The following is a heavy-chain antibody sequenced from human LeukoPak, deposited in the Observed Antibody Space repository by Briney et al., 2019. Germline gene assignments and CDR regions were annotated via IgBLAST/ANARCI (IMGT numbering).Heavy chain of an antibody. J-gene: IGHJ4*02. CDR3: AKGQELDDGVFDS. Sequence: GALRLSCAASGFTFSNYWMTWVRQAPGKGLEWVANIKQDGSEKYYVDSVKGRFTISRDNAKNSLYLQLNSLRVEDTATFYCAKGQELDDGVFDSWGQGTMVTVSS. V-gene: IGHV3-7*05. CDR2: IKQDGSEK. D-gene: IGHD1-1*01. CDR1: GFTFSNYW.